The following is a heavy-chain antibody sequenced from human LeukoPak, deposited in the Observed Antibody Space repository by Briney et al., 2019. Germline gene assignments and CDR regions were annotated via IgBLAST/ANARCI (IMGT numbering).Heavy chain of an antibody. D-gene: IGHD6-6*01. CDR3: ARDGEYGKGLFDY. V-gene: IGHV3-74*01. J-gene: IGHJ4*02. CDR2: INSDGSST. Sequence: GGSLRLSCAASGFTFSSYWMHWVRQAPGKGLVWVSRINSDGSSTSYADSVKGRFTISRDNAKNTLYQQMNSLRAEDTAVYYCARDGEYGKGLFDYWGQGTLVTVSS. CDR1: GFTFSSYW.